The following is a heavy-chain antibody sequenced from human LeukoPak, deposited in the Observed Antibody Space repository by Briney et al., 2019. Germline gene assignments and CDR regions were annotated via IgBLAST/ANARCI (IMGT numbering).Heavy chain of an antibody. CDR1: GFTFSSYA. CDR3: ARQELLWFGEAFDY. J-gene: IGHJ4*02. D-gene: IGHD3-10*01. CDR2: ISYDGSNK. V-gene: IGHV3-30-3*01. Sequence: GGSLRLSCAASGFTFSSYAMHWVRQAPGKGLEWVAVISYDGSNKYYADFVKGRFTISRDNSKNTLYLQMNSLRAEDTAVYYCARQELLWFGEAFDYWGQGTLVTVSS.